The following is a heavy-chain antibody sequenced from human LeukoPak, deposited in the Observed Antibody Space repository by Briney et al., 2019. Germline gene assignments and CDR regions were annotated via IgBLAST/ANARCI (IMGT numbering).Heavy chain of an antibody. CDR1: GFTFSSYA. Sequence: GRSLRLSCAASGFTFSSYALHWVRQAPGKGLEWVAVISSDGSNKYYADAVKGRFTISRDNSKNTLYLQMNSLRAEDTAVYYCAKPPDILTGPRTNWGQGTLVTVSS. CDR2: ISSDGSNK. CDR3: AKPPDILTGPRTN. V-gene: IGHV3-30-3*02. D-gene: IGHD3-9*01. J-gene: IGHJ4*02.